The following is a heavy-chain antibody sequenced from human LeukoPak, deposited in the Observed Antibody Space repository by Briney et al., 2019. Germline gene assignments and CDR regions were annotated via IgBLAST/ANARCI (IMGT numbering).Heavy chain of an antibody. V-gene: IGHV4-34*01. Sequence: SESQSLTCAVYGGSFSGYYWSWIRQPPGKGLEWIGEINHSGSTNYNPSLKSRVTISVDTSKNQFSLKLSSVTAADTAVYYCGRGASYYAPFDYWGQGTLVTVSS. D-gene: IGHD3-10*01. CDR1: GGSFSGYY. CDR2: INHSGST. CDR3: GRGASYYAPFDY. J-gene: IGHJ4*02.